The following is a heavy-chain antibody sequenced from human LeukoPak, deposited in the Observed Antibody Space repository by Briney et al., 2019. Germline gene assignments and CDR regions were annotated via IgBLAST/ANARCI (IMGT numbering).Heavy chain of an antibody. J-gene: IGHJ4*02. D-gene: IGHD3-22*01. CDR3: AKDLDQWFTYYFDY. CDR2: ISGSGGST. CDR1: GFTFSSYA. Sequence: AGSLRLSCAASGFTFSSYAMSWVRQAPGKGLEWGSAISGSGGSTYYADSVKGRFTISRDNSKNTLYLQKNSLRAEDTAVYYCAKDLDQWFTYYFDYWGQGTLVTVSS. V-gene: IGHV3-23*01.